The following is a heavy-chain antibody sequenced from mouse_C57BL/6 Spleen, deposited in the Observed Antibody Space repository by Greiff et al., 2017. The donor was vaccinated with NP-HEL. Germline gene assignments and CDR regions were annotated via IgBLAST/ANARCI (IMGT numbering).Heavy chain of an antibody. D-gene: IGHD2-5*01. Sequence: VESGGGLVKPGGSLKLSCAASGFTFSDYGMHWVRQAPEKGLEWVAYISSGSSTIYYADTVKGRFTISRDNAKNTLFLQMTSLRSEDTAMYYCARPAYYSNYGGAYWGQGTLVTVSA. CDR1: GFTFSDYG. J-gene: IGHJ3*01. V-gene: IGHV5-17*01. CDR2: ISSGSSTI. CDR3: ARPAYYSNYGGAY.